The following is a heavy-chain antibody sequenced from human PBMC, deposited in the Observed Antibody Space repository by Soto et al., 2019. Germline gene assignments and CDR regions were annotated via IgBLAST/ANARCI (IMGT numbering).Heavy chain of an antibody. Sequence: GSLRLSCAVSGFSLSSYWMHWVRQAPGKGLVWVSRIQSDGSSTNYADSVKGRFTISRDNAENTLYLQMDSLRVEDTAVYYCAREKAVAGTTFDYWGLGTLVTVSS. D-gene: IGHD6-19*01. CDR2: IQSDGSST. CDR3: AREKAVAGTTFDY. J-gene: IGHJ4*02. CDR1: GFSLSSYW. V-gene: IGHV3-74*01.